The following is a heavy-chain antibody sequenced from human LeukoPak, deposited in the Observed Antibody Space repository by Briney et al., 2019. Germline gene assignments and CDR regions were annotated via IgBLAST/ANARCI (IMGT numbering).Heavy chain of an antibody. CDR2: ICGSGGST. CDR1: GFTFSSYA. J-gene: IGHJ4*02. D-gene: IGHD3-22*01. CDR3: AKDGYDSSGPLFDY. Sequence: AGGSLRLSCAASGFTFSSYAMSWVRQAPGKGLEWVSAICGSGGSTYYAHSVKGRFTISRDNSKNTLYLQMNSLRAQDTAVYYCAKDGYDSSGPLFDYWGQGTLVTVSS. V-gene: IGHV3-23*01.